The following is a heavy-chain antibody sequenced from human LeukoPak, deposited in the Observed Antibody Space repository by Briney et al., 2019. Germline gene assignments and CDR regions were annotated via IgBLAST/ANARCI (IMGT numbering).Heavy chain of an antibody. V-gene: IGHV4-4*09. Sequence: KPSETLSLTCTVSGGSISGYYGRWIPQPTGQGLEWIAYIHSNGYTNYNLSLKSRVTISVDTSTNQFSLKVTSVTAADTAMYYCTKREGPMSGSYDYFDPWGQGTLVTVS. J-gene: IGHJ5*02. CDR3: TKREGPMSGSYDYFDP. CDR1: GGSISGYY. CDR2: IHSNGYT. D-gene: IGHD1-26*01.